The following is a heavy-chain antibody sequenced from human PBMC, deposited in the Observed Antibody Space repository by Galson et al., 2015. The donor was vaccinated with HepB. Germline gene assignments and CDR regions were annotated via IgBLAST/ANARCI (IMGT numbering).Heavy chain of an antibody. J-gene: IGHJ6*02. Sequence: QSGAEVKKPGESLRISCKGSGYSFTNNWISWVRQTPGKGLEWMGRIDPSDSYTNYNPSFQGHVTISADKSIGTAYLQWNSLKASDTAMYYCAGYSSNRVYGMDVWGQGTTVTVSS. D-gene: IGHD6-13*01. V-gene: IGHV5-10-1*01. CDR1: GYSFTNNW. CDR3: AGYSSNRVYGMDV. CDR2: IDPSDSYT.